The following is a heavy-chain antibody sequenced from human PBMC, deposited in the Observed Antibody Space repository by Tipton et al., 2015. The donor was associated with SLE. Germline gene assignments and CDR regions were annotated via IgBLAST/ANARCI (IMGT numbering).Heavy chain of an antibody. CDR3: PRRDAFDI. Sequence: SLRLSCVASGFTFSSYAMHWVRQAPGKGLEGVAVISYDGSNKYYADSVKGRFTISRDNSKNTLYLQMNSLRAEDTAVYYCPRRDAFDIWGQGTMVTVSS. V-gene: IGHV3-30*04. CDR2: ISYDGSNK. J-gene: IGHJ3*02. CDR1: GFTFSSYA.